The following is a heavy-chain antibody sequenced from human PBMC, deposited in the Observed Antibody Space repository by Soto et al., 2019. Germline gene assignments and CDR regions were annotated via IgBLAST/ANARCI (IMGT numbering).Heavy chain of an antibody. Sequence: DVQLVESGGGLVKRGGSLRLSCTVSGFTFSNYTMDWVRQAPGKGLEWVSSISSGSNYIYYADSVKGRFTISRDNAKNSLYLQMSSLRAEDTAVFYCARGISCTLDICYNGYYCMDVWGKGTTVTVSS. CDR1: GFTFSNYT. CDR3: ARGISCTLDICYNGYYCMDV. V-gene: IGHV3-21*01. J-gene: IGHJ6*03. D-gene: IGHD2-2*02. CDR2: ISSGSNYI.